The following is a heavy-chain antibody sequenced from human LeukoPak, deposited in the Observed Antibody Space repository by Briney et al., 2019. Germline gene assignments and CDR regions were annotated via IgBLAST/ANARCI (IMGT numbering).Heavy chain of an antibody. CDR3: ARTYGDYPEFNWYFDL. Sequence: GGSLRLSCAASGFTFSSYWMSWVRQAPGKGLEWVANIKQDGSEKYYVDSVKGRITISRNNAKNSLYLQMNSLRAEDTAVYYCARTYGDYPEFNWYFDLWGRGTLVTVSS. D-gene: IGHD4-17*01. CDR1: GFTFSSYW. CDR2: IKQDGSEK. V-gene: IGHV3-7*01. J-gene: IGHJ2*01.